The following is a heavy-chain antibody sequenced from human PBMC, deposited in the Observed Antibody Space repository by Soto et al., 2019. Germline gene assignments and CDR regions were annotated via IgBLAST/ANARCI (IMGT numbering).Heavy chain of an antibody. Sequence: EASVKVSCKASCYTFTSYGIRWVRQTPGHGLEWMGWISAYNANINYAQKLQGRATSTTDTSANTAYLELWNLRADDTAVYVCVRDRLGATGDYGGQGTLVTVSS. CDR1: CYTFTSYG. CDR2: ISAYNANI. D-gene: IGHD1-26*01. CDR3: VRDRLGATGDY. V-gene: IGHV1-18*01. J-gene: IGHJ4*02.